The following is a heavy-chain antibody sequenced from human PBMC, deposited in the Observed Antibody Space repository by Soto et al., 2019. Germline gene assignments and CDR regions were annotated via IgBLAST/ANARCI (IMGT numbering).Heavy chain of an antibody. V-gene: IGHV3-33*01. J-gene: IGHJ4*02. D-gene: IGHD2-15*01. CDR1: GFTFSSYG. CDR2: IWYDGSNK. CDR3: ARDQKIGGNVPDY. Sequence: QVQLVESGGGVVQPGTSLRLSCAASGFTFSSYGMHWVRQAPGKGLEWVAGIWYDGSNKYYAENVKGRFTISRDNSKNTLYLQMNSLRAEETAVYYCARDQKIGGNVPDYWGQGTLVTVSS.